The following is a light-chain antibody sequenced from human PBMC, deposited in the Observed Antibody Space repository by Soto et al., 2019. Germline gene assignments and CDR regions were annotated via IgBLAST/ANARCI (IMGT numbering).Light chain of an antibody. Sequence: EIVMTQSPATLSVSPGEXXXXXXXASQDVSTNLAWYQQKPGQAPRLLIYGASTRATGIPARFSDSGSETEFTLTISSLQSEDFAVYFCQQYNNWPPTFGQGTRLEI. CDR2: GAS. V-gene: IGKV3-15*01. CDR3: QQYNNWPPT. J-gene: IGKJ5*01. CDR1: QDVSTN.